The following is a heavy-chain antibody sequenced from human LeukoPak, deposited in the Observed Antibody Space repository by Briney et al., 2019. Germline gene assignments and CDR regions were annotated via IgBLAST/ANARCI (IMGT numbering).Heavy chain of an antibody. CDR2: IFYSGKT. D-gene: IGHD5-12*01. CDR3: ARQGADIIGTMGGGFDY. CDR1: GGSINRSKNY. Sequence: PSETLSLTCTVSGGSINRSKNYWGWLRQPPGKGLEWIVSIFYSGKTYVNPSLKSRVTISVDTSKNQFSLKLTSVTAAATAVYYCARQGADIIGTMGGGFDYWGQGTLVTVSS. J-gene: IGHJ4*02. V-gene: IGHV4-39*01.